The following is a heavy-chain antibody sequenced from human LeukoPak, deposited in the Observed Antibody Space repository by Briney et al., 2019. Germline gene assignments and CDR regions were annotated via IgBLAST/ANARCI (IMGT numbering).Heavy chain of an antibody. Sequence: ASVKVSCKASGYTFTGYYMHWVRQAPGQGLEWMGWINPNSGGTNYAQKLQGRVTMTTDTSTSTAYMELRSLRSEDTAVYYCARYWNYGQHFDYWGQGTLVTVSS. V-gene: IGHV1-2*02. CDR1: GYTFTGYY. J-gene: IGHJ4*02. D-gene: IGHD1-7*01. CDR3: ARYWNYGQHFDY. CDR2: INPNSGGT.